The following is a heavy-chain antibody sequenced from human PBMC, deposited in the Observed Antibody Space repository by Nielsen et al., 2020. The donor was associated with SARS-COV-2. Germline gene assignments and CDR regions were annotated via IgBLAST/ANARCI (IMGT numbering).Heavy chain of an antibody. V-gene: IGHV4-4*02. Sequence: SETLSLTCAVSGGSVSSNDWWTWVRQSPGKGLEWIGEVSHSGSINYNPSLKSRVTLSMDKSKRQFSLRLTSVSAADTAVYFCARGDLVVVPSPILGLGPFFYYVYLDVWGKGTTVTVSS. CDR3: ARGDLVVVPSPILGLGPFFYYVYLDV. J-gene: IGHJ6*03. CDR2: VSHSGSI. D-gene: IGHD2-2*01. CDR1: GGSVSSNDW.